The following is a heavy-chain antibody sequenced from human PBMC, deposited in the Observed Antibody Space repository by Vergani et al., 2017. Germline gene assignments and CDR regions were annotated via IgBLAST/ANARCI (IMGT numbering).Heavy chain of an antibody. Sequence: QVQLQESGPGLVKPSETLSLTCAVSGFSIDNGYYWDWIRQPPGKGLEWIGSIYRTGRTHFNRSLKSRVTISVDTSNNHFSLRINSPTASDTAVYYCARLSGSVYDIFSGTQYFFDCWGQGTLVTVSS. D-gene: IGHD3-9*01. V-gene: IGHV4-38-2*01. J-gene: IGHJ4*02. CDR3: ARLSGSVYDIFSGTQYFFDC. CDR1: GFSIDNGYY. CDR2: IYRTGRT.